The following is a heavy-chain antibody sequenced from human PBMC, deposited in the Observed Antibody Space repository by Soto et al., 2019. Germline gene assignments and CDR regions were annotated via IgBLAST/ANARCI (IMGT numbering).Heavy chain of an antibody. Sequence: PGGSLRLSCTASGFTFSSYAMHWVRQAPGKGLEWVAVISYDGSNKYYADSVKGRFTISRDNSKNTLYLQMNSLRAEDTAVYYCATTYYYDTSGYSPFDYWGQVTLVTASS. V-gene: IGHV3-30-3*01. J-gene: IGHJ4*02. D-gene: IGHD3-22*01. CDR2: ISYDGSNK. CDR3: ATTYYYDTSGYSPFDY. CDR1: GFTFSSYA.